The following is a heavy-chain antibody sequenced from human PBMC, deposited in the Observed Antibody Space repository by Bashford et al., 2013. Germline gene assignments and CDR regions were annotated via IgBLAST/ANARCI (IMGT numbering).Heavy chain of an antibody. CDR2: ISYDGSNK. J-gene: IGHJ4*02. Sequence: GSLRLSCAASGFTFSSYGMHWVRQAPGKGLEWVAVISYDGSNKYYADSVKGRFTISRDNSKNTLYLQMNSLRAEDTAVYYCARDPSGYDYVNPVDYWGQGTLVTVSS. V-gene: IGHV3-30*03. CDR1: GFTFSSYG. D-gene: IGHD5-12*01. CDR3: ARDPSGYDYVNPVDY.